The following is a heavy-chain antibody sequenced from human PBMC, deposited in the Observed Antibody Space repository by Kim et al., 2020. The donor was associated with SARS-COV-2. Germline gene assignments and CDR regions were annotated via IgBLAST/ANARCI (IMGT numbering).Heavy chain of an antibody. CDR3: ARCGGDCYYRRYYFDY. V-gene: IGHV3-30*04. J-gene: IGHJ4*02. CDR2: ISYDGSNK. CDR1: GFTFSSYA. Sequence: GGSLRLSCAASGFTFSSYAMHWVRQAPGKGLEWVAVISYDGSNKYYADSVKGRFTISRDNSKNTLYLQMNSLRAEDTAVYYCARCGGDCYYRRYYFDYWGQGTLVTVSS. D-gene: IGHD2-21*02.